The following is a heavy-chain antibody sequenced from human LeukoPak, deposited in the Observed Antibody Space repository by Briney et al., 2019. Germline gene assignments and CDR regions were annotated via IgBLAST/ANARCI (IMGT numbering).Heavy chain of an antibody. CDR2: ISSSGSTI. Sequence: PGGSLRLSCAASGFTFSSYEMNWVRQAPGKGLEWVSYISSSGSTIYYADSVKGRFTISRDNAKNSLCLQMNSLRAEDTAVYYCARDPRVWSDPWGQGTLVTVSS. CDR1: GFTFSSYE. V-gene: IGHV3-48*03. CDR3: ARDPRVWSDP. J-gene: IGHJ5*02.